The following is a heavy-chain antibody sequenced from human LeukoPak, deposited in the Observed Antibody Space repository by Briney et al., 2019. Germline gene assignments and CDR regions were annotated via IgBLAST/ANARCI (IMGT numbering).Heavy chain of an antibody. CDR2: ITGHSQLT. Sequence: PGGSLRLSCVASGFDFNIYAMDWVRQAPGKGLESVSGITGHSQLTYYADSVKGRFTIYRDNSKNTLYLQMNSLRAEDTAVYYCAKDMTVTTWTHYYFDYWGQGTLVTVSS. V-gene: IGHV3-23*01. D-gene: IGHD4-17*01. J-gene: IGHJ4*02. CDR1: GFDFNIYA. CDR3: AKDMTVTTWTHYYFDY.